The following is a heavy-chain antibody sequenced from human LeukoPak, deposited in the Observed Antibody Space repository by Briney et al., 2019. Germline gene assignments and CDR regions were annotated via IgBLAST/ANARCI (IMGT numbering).Heavy chain of an antibody. J-gene: IGHJ4*02. CDR1: GFTFSSYG. CDR2: ISSSSSTI. V-gene: IGHV3-48*04. D-gene: IGHD1-26*01. Sequence: GRSLRLSCAASGFTFSSYGMHWVRQAPGKGLEWVSFISSSSSTIYYADSVKGRFTISRDNAKNSLYLQMNSLRAEDTAVYYCARDRGGSYSAIDYWGQGTLVTVSS. CDR3: ARDRGGSYSAIDY.